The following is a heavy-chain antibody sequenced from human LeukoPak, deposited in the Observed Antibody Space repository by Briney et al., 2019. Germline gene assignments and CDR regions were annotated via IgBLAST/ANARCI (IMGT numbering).Heavy chain of an antibody. CDR2: IYTSGST. D-gene: IGHD1-26*01. Sequence: PSETLSLTCTVSGNSISSGDNYWSWIRQPAGKGLEWIGRIYTSGSTNYNPSLKSRVTMSVDTSKNQFSLKLSSVTAADTAVYYCARTTELWDHAGLYNWFDPWGQGTLVTVSS. CDR1: GNSISSGDNY. CDR3: ARTTELWDHAGLYNWFDP. V-gene: IGHV4-61*02. J-gene: IGHJ5*02.